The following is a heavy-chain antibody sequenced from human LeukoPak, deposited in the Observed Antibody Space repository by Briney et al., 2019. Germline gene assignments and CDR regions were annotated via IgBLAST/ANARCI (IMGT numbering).Heavy chain of an antibody. CDR1: NGSITSYC. V-gene: IGHV4-59*01. Sequence: SETLSLTCNVPNGSITSYCGAWIRQSPGKGVEWIGYVYYSGTTNYNPSLKSRVTISVDTSKNQFSLKLSSVTTADTAVYYCARGVGYASRNWFDPWGHGILVTVSS. CDR3: ARGVGYASRNWFDP. CDR2: VYYSGTT. J-gene: IGHJ5*02. D-gene: IGHD3-10*01.